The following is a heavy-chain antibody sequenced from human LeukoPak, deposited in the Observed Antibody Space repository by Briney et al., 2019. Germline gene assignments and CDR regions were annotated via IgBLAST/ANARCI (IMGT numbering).Heavy chain of an antibody. CDR1: GFTFSSYG. Sequence: PGGSLRLSCAASGFTFSSYGMSWVRQAPGKGLEWVANIKEEGSEKYYVDSVKGRFTICRDNAKNSLYLQMNTLRAEDTAVYYCARDGDYYGMDVWGQGTTVTVPS. J-gene: IGHJ6*02. CDR3: ARDGDYYGMDV. V-gene: IGHV3-7*01. CDR2: IKEEGSEK. D-gene: IGHD3-3*01.